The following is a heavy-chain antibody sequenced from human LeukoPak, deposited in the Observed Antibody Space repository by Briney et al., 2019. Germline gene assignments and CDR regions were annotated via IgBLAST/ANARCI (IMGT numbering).Heavy chain of an antibody. V-gene: IGHV4-4*07. Sequence: SETLSLTCTVSGGSISSYYWSWIRQPAGNTLEWIGRIYISGSTNYNPSFKSRVTMSIDTSKNQFSLNLSSVTAADTAVYYCARGPQTVITMVRGAFDIWGQGTMVTVSS. CDR1: GGSISSYY. J-gene: IGHJ3*02. D-gene: IGHD3-10*01. CDR3: ARGPQTVITMVRGAFDI. CDR2: IYISGST.